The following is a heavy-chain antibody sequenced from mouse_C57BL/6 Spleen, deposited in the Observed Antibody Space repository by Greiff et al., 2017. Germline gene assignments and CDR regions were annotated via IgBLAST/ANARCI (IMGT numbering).Heavy chain of an antibody. CDR2: IDPENGDT. J-gene: IGHJ3*01. CDR3: TTYRCDVAY. Sequence: EVQLQQSGAELVRPGASVKLSCTASGFNIKDDYMHWVKQRPEQGLEWIGWIDPENGDTESASKFQGKATITADTSSNTAYLQLSSLTSEDTAVYYCTTYRCDVAYGGQGTRVTVSA. CDR1: GFNIKDDY. V-gene: IGHV14-4*01.